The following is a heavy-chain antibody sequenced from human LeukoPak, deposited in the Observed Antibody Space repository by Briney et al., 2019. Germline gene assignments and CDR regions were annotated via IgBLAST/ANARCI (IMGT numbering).Heavy chain of an antibody. D-gene: IGHD2-2*01. CDR1: GGSFSGYY. CDR2: INDSGIT. J-gene: IGHJ5*02. V-gene: IGHV4-34*01. CDR3: AREGLVGAREFSTPAAPIRFDP. Sequence: SETLSLTCAVYGGSFSGYYWSWIRQPPGKGLEWIGEINDSGITNYNPSLKSRVTISADTSKNQFSLKLSSVTAADTAVYYCAREGLVGAREFSTPAAPIRFDPWGQGTLVTVSS.